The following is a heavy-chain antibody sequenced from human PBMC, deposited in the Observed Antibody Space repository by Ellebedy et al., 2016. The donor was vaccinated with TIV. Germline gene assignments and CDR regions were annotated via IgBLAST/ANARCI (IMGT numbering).Heavy chain of an antibody. D-gene: IGHD2-15*01. CDR2: IYSGGSTT. CDR3: SKARSVGGSVDY. Sequence: PGGSLRLSCAVSGVTVSSNHMSWVRQAPGKGLEWLSVIYSGGSTTHYADFVKGRFTISRDNSENTLYLQMNSLRAEDTAVYYCSKARSVGGSVDYWGQGTLVTVSS. V-gene: IGHV3-66*01. J-gene: IGHJ4*02. CDR1: GVTVSSNH.